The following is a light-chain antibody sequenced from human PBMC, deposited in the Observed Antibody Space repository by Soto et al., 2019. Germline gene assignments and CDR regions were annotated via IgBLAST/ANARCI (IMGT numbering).Light chain of an antibody. Sequence: EIVLTQSPGTLSLSPGERATLSCRASQSVSSSYLAWYQQKPGQAPRLLIYGTSSRATAIPDRFSGSGSGKDFPLTISRLVPEDFAVYYCQQYGSSSWTFGQGTKVDIK. J-gene: IGKJ1*01. CDR2: GTS. CDR3: QQYGSSSWT. V-gene: IGKV3-20*01. CDR1: QSVSSSY.